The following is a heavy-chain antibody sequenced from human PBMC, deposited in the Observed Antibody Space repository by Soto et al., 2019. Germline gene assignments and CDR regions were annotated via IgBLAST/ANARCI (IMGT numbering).Heavy chain of an antibody. V-gene: IGHV1-69*13. Sequence: SVKVSCKASGGTFSSYAISWVRQAPGRGLEWMGGIIPIFGTANYAQKFQGRVTITADESTSTAYMELSSLRSEDTAVYYCARWQQLVTQWFDPWGQGTLVTVSS. CDR3: ARWQQLVTQWFDP. J-gene: IGHJ5*02. CDR1: GGTFSSYA. CDR2: IIPIFGTA. D-gene: IGHD6-13*01.